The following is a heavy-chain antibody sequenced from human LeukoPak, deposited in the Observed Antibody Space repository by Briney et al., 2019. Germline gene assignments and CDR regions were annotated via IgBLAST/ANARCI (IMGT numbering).Heavy chain of an antibody. J-gene: IGHJ4*02. CDR2: IYHSGST. Sequence: SETLSLTCAVSGGSISSGGYSWSWIRQPPGMGLEWIGYIYHSGSTYYNPSLKSRVTISVDRSKNQFSLKLSSVTAADTAVYYCATGGRYYYDSSGYFRYWGQGTLVTVSS. CDR3: ATGGRYYYDSSGYFRY. V-gene: IGHV4-30-2*01. CDR1: GGSISSGGYS. D-gene: IGHD3-22*01.